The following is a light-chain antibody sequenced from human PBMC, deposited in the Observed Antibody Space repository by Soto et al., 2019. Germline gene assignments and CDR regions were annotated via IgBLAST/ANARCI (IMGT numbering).Light chain of an antibody. CDR2: DAS. Sequence: EIVLTQSPVTLSLSPGERATLSCRASQSVSSYLAWYQQGPGQAPRLLIYDASNRATGIPARFSGSGSGTDFTLTISGLEPEDFAVYYCQQRGNWPPFTFGQGTRLEIK. CDR3: QQRGNWPPFT. CDR1: QSVSSY. J-gene: IGKJ5*01. V-gene: IGKV3-11*01.